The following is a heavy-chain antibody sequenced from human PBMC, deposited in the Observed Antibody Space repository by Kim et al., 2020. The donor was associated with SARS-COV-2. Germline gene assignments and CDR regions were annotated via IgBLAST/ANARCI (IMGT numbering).Heavy chain of an antibody. V-gene: IGHV4-34*01. Sequence: SETLSLTCAVYGGSFSGSYWSWIRQPPGKGLEWIGEINHSGSTNYNPSLKSRVTISVDTSKNQFSLKLSSVTAADTAVYYCARGRSITMVRNNWFDPWGQGTLVTVSS. CDR3: ARGRSITMVRNNWFDP. J-gene: IGHJ5*02. CDR1: GGSFSGSY. CDR2: INHSGST. D-gene: IGHD3-10*01.